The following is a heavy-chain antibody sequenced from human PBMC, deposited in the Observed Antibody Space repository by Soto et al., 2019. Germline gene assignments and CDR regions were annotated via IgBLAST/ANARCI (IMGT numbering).Heavy chain of an antibody. CDR2: ISADGQGI. CDR1: GFTFSTYA. Sequence: GGSLRLSCAASGFTFSTYALSWVRQAPGKGLEWVSAISADGQGIYYADSVRGRFTISRDNSKNTIFLHMDSLRAEDTAVYYCAKDRNYPRDQFHYWGQGTLVTVSS. CDR3: AKDRNYPRDQFHY. D-gene: IGHD1-7*01. V-gene: IGHV3-23*01. J-gene: IGHJ4*02.